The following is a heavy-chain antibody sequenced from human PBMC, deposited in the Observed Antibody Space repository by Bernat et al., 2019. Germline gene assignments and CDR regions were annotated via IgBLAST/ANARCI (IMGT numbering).Heavy chain of an antibody. CDR2: ISGSGGST. J-gene: IGHJ4*02. CDR3: ARAWQQTGTRTPPIDY. V-gene: IGHV3-23*01. Sequence: EVHLLESGGGLVQPGGSLRLSCAASGFTFTSYAMSWVRQAPGKGLEWVSGISGSGGSTFYADSVKGRFTISRDNSKNSLYLQMDSLRAEDTAVYYCARAWQQTGTRTPPIDYWGQGTLVTVSS. CDR1: GFTFTSYA. D-gene: IGHD1-1*01.